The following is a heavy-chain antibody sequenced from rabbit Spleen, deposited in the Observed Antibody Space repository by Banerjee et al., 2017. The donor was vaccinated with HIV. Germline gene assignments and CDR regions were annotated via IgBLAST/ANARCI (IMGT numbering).Heavy chain of an antibody. D-gene: IGHD4-1*01. CDR3: ARDLAGAIGWNFSL. V-gene: IGHV1S40*01. Sequence: QSLEESGGDLVKPGGTLTLTCTASGFSFSNNDYMCWVRQAPGKGLEWISCIAGGSSGFTYSATWAKGRFTISKTSSTTVTLQMTSLTVADTATYFCARDLAGAIGWNFSLWGQGTLVTVS. J-gene: IGHJ4*01. CDR2: IAGGSSGFT. CDR1: GFSFSNNDY.